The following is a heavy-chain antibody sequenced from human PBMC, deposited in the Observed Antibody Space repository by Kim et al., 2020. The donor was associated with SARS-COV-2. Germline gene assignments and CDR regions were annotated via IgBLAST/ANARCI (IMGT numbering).Heavy chain of an antibody. J-gene: IGHJ4*02. D-gene: IGHD3-22*01. CDR3: TRDRGSGYFYDYFDY. CDR2: IRSKAYGGTT. CDR1: GFTFGDYA. Sequence: GGSLRLSCTASGFTFGDYAMSWFRQAPGKGLEWVGFIRSKAYGGTTEYAASVKGRFTISRDDSKSIAYLQMNSLKTEDTAVYYCTRDRGSGYFYDYFDYWGQGTLVTVSS. V-gene: IGHV3-49*03.